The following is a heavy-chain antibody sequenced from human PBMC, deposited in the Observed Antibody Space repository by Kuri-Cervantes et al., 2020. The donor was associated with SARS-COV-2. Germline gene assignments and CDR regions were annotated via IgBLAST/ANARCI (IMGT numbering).Heavy chain of an antibody. CDR2: INWNGGST. Sequence: GGSLRLSCAASGFTFDDYGMSWVRQAPGKGLEWVSGINWNGGSTGYADSVKGRFTISRDNAKNSLHLQMNSLRAEDTAVYYCARIPGYSSGWLAFDIWGQGTMVTVSS. J-gene: IGHJ3*02. V-gene: IGHV3-20*04. CDR3: ARIPGYSSGWLAFDI. D-gene: IGHD6-19*01. CDR1: GFTFDDYG.